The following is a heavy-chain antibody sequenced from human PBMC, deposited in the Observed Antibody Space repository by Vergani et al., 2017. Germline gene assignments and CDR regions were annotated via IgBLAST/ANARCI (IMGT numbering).Heavy chain of an antibody. J-gene: IGHJ4*02. Sequence: QVQLQQWGAGLLKPSETLSLTCAVYGGSFSGYYWSWIRQPPGKGLEWIGEINHSGSTNYNPSLKSRVTISVDTSKNQFSLKLSSVTAADTAVYYCARAVTGTTLRGYFDYWGQGTLVTVSS. CDR3: ARAVTGTTLRGYFDY. CDR1: GGSFSGYY. D-gene: IGHD1-7*01. V-gene: IGHV4-34*01. CDR2: INHSGST.